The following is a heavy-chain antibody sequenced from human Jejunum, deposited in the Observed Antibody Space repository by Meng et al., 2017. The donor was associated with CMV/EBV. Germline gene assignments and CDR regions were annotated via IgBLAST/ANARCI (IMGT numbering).Heavy chain of an antibody. CDR1: GFTFSGSW. V-gene: IGHV3-74*01. J-gene: IGHJ4*02. Sequence: SCAASGFTFSGSWMHWVRQGPGKGLVWVSRINADGTSISYADSVKGRFTISRDNAKNTLYLQINSLRAEDTAVYYCARLKSGYGNFDYWGPGTLVTVSS. CDR3: ARLKSGYGNFDY. CDR2: INADGTSI. D-gene: IGHD5-12*01.